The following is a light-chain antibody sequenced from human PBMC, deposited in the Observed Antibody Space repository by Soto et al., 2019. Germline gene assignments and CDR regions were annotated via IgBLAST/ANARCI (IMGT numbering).Light chain of an antibody. Sequence: EIVLTQSPSTLSLSPGERATLSCRASQSLTSSYLAWYQQKPGQAPRLLIYGASSRATGIPDRFSGSGSGTDFTLTINRLEPEDFAVYYCQQYDSSPPSYTFGQGTKLEIK. V-gene: IGKV3-20*01. J-gene: IGKJ2*01. CDR3: QQYDSSPPSYT. CDR1: QSLTSSY. CDR2: GAS.